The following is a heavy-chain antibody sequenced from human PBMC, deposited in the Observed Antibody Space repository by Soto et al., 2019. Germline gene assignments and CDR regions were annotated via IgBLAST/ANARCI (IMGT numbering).Heavy chain of an antibody. J-gene: IGHJ4*02. V-gene: IGHV3-30-3*01. CDR3: ARDREGYSGFDYPAY. D-gene: IGHD5-12*01. CDR1: GLTFSRYA. Sequence: QVQLVESGGGVVQPGRSLRLSCAASGLTFSRYAMHWVRQAPGKGLEWVAIISYGGSNKYYADSVRGRFTISRDNSNYTLDLQMNSLRAEDTAVYYCARDREGYSGFDYPAYWGQGTLVTVSS. CDR2: ISYGGSNK.